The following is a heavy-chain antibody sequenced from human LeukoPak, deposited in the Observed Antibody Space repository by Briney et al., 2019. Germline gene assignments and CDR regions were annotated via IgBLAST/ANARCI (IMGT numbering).Heavy chain of an antibody. CDR3: VRGQVAAYYYYYMDV. V-gene: IGHV1-69*05. Sequence: SVKVSCKASGGTFSTYAITWVRQAPGQGLEWMGGIIPIFATTNYAQKFQGRVTITTDESTSTAFMELSSPRSEDTAVYYCVRGQVAAYYYYYMDVWGKGTTVTVSS. J-gene: IGHJ6*03. CDR2: IIPIFATT. CDR1: GGTFSTYA.